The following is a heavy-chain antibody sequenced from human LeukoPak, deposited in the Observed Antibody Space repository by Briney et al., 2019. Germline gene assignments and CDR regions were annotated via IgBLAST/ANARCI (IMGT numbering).Heavy chain of an antibody. D-gene: IGHD6-13*01. CDR1: GFTFSSYA. J-gene: IGHJ4*02. Sequence: PGGSLRLSCAASGFTFSSYAMHWVRQAPGKGLEWVAVISYDGSNKYYADSVKGRFTISRDNSKNTLYLQMNSLRAKDTAVYYCARSLNGGIAAAVDYWGQGTLVTVSS. CDR2: ISYDGSNK. V-gene: IGHV3-30*04. CDR3: ARSLNGGIAAAVDY.